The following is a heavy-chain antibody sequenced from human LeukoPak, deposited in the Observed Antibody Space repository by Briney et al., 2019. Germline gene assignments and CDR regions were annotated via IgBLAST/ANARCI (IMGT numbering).Heavy chain of an antibody. Sequence: SETLSRNCTVSGGSISSYYWSWLRQPPGKGLEWIGYIYYSGSTNYHPSLKSRVTISVDTSKNQFSLKLSSVTAADTAVYYCARTSHYGGNSDYWGQGTLVTVSS. V-gene: IGHV4-59*01. J-gene: IGHJ4*02. CDR2: IYYSGST. D-gene: IGHD4-23*01. CDR1: GGSISSYY. CDR3: ARTSHYGGNSDY.